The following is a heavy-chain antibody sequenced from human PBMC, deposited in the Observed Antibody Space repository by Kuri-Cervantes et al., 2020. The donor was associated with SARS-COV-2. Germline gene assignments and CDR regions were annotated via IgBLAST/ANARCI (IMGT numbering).Heavy chain of an antibody. V-gene: IGHV3-74*01. J-gene: IGHJ3*02. Sequence: GESLKISCAASGFTFSSYWMHWVRQAPGKGLVWVSRINSDGSSTSYADSVKGRLTISRDNSKNTLYLQMNSLRAEDTAVYYCARENFWSGSDAFDIWGQGTMVTVSS. CDR3: ARENFWSGSDAFDI. D-gene: IGHD3-3*01. CDR2: INSDGSST. CDR1: GFTFSSYW.